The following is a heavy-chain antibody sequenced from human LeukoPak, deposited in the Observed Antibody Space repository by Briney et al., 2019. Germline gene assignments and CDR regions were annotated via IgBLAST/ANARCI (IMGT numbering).Heavy chain of an antibody. V-gene: IGHV1-3*01. CDR2: INAANGDT. CDR1: GYTFTSYA. Sequence: ASVKVSCKASGYTFTSYAMHWVRQAPGQRLEWMGWINAANGDTKYSQKFQGRVTITTDTSASTAYMELSSLRSEDTAVYYCARDRGTPGYAFDIWGQGTMVTVSS. CDR3: ARDRGTPGYAFDI. J-gene: IGHJ3*02.